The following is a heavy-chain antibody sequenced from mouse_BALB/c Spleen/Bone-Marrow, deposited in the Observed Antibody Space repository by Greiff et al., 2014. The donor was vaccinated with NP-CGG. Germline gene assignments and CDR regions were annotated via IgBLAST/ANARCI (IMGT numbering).Heavy chain of an antibody. CDR3: ARHDGYFDY. Sequence: DVKLQESGPDLVKPSQSLSLTCTVTGYSITSGYSWHWIRQFPENKLEWMGFIYYSGGSNYNPSLKSRVSISRDTSKNQFFLQLNSVTSEDAATYYCARHDGYFDYWGQGTTLTVSS. J-gene: IGHJ2*01. CDR1: GYSITSGYS. V-gene: IGHV3-1*02. CDR2: IYYSGGS. D-gene: IGHD2-3*01.